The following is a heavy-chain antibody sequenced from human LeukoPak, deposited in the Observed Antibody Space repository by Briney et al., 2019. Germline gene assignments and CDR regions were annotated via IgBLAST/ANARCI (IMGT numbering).Heavy chain of an antibody. CDR2: INPNSGGT. Sequence: ASVKVSCKASGYTFTGYYMHWVRQAHGQGLEWMGWINPNSGGTNYAQKFQGRVTMTRDTSISTAYMELSRLRSDDTAVYYCARDKYDFWSGEYYYYMDVWGKGTTVTVSS. J-gene: IGHJ6*03. CDR1: GYTFTGYY. V-gene: IGHV1-2*02. D-gene: IGHD3-3*01. CDR3: ARDKYDFWSGEYYYYMDV.